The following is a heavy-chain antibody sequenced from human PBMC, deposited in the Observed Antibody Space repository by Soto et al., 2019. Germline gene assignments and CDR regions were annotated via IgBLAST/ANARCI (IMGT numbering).Heavy chain of an antibody. CDR2: IVVGSGNT. V-gene: IGHV1-58*01. CDR3: AAFRRRGGYNLSIDY. D-gene: IGHD5-12*01. Sequence: AASVKVSCKASGFTFTSSAVQWVRQARGQRLEWIGWIVVGSGNTNYAQKFQERVTITRDMSTSTAYMELSSLRSEDTAVYYCAAFRRRGGYNLSIDYWGQLTLVTASS. J-gene: IGHJ4*02. CDR1: GFTFTSSA.